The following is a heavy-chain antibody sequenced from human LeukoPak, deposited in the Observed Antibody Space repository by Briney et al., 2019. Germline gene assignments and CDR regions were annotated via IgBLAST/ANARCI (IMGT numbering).Heavy chain of an antibody. D-gene: IGHD4-17*01. V-gene: IGHV3-23*01. J-gene: IGHJ4*02. CDR3: AKHYGDYVDY. CDR2: ISGSGGST. Sequence: GGSLRLSCAASGFTFSSYEMNWVRQAPGKGLEWVSAISGSGGSTYYADSVKGRFTISRDNSKNTLYLQMNSLRAEDTAVYYCAKHYGDYVDYWGQGTLVTVSS. CDR1: GFTFSSYE.